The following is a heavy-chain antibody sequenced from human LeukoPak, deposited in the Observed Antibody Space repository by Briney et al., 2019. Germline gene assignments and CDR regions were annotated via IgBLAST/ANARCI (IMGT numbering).Heavy chain of an antibody. D-gene: IGHD6-19*01. CDR3: AGVYYSSGWSYWGYFDY. CDR1: GFTFSSYA. V-gene: IGHV3-30*04. CDR2: ISSDGSNK. J-gene: IGHJ4*02. Sequence: PGGSLRLSCAASGFTFSSYAMYWVRQAPGKGLEWVAIISSDGSNKYYSDSVKGRFTISRDNSKNTLYLQMNSLRADDTAVYSCAGVYYSSGWSYWGYFDYWGQGTLVTVSS.